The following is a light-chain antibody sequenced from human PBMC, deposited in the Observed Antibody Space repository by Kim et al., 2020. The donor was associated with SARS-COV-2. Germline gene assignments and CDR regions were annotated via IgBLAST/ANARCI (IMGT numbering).Light chain of an antibody. Sequence: SASGGDRVTITCRARQSISTWLAWYQQKPGKPPKSLIYKASTLESGVPSTFSGSGSGTEFTLTISSLQPDDFATYYCQQYNSFPYTFGQGTKLEI. CDR3: QQYNSFPYT. J-gene: IGKJ2*01. V-gene: IGKV1-5*03. CDR1: QSISTW. CDR2: KAS.